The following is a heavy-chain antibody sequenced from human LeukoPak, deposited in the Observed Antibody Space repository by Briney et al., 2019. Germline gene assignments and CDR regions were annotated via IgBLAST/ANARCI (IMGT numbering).Heavy chain of an antibody. D-gene: IGHD3-3*01. J-gene: IGHJ4*02. CDR3: ARGHPPYYDFWSGYYTLGYYFDY. CDR1: GGSFSGYY. CDR2: INHSGST. Sequence: SETLSLTCAVYGGSFSGYYWSWIRQPPGKGLEWIGEINHSGSTNYNPSLKSRVTISVDTSKNQFSLKLSSVIAADTAVYYCARGHPPYYDFWSGYYTLGYYFDYWGQGTLVTVSS. V-gene: IGHV4-34*01.